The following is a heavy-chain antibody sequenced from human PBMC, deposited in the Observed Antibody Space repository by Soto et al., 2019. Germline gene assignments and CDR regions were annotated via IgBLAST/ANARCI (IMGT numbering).Heavy chain of an antibody. V-gene: IGHV1-3*01. CDR1: GYTFTSYA. Sequence: VKVSCKASGYTFTSYAMHWVRQAPGQRLEWMGWINAGNGNTKYSQKFQGRVTITRDTSASTAYMELSSLRSEDTAVYYCARDGWCSGGSCTTYYYYGMDVWGQGTTVTVSS. J-gene: IGHJ6*02. CDR2: INAGNGNT. CDR3: ARDGWCSGGSCTTYYYYGMDV. D-gene: IGHD2-15*01.